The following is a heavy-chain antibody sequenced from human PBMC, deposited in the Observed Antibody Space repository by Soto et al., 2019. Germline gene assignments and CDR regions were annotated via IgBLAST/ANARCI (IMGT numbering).Heavy chain of an antibody. Sequence: PGGSLRLSCAASGFTFSSYSMNWVRQAPGKGLEWVSAISRNSDNIGYADSVKGRFIISRDNAKNSLFLQMHSLRTEDTALYYCAKDIHYYGSGSQTHFDYWGQGTLVTVSS. J-gene: IGHJ4*02. V-gene: IGHV3-9*01. CDR3: AKDIHYYGSGSQTHFDY. D-gene: IGHD3-10*01. CDR2: ISRNSDNI. CDR1: GFTFSSYS.